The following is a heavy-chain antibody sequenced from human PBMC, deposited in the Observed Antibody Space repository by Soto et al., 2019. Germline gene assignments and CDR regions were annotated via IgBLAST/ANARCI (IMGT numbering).Heavy chain of an antibody. V-gene: IGHV3-74*01. D-gene: IGHD3-16*02. CDR3: ARELSAFGMDV. CDR1: GFTFSNYW. Sequence: GGSLRLSCAASGFTFSNYWMHWVRQAPGSGLVWVSRLNSDGSDADYTDSVKGRFTISRDDAKNTLYLQMNSLRAGDTAIYYCARELSAFGMDVWGQGTTVTVSS. J-gene: IGHJ6*02. CDR2: LNSDGSDA.